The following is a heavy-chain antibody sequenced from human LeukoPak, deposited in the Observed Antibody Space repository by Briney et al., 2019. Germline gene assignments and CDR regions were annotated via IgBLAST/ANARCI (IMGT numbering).Heavy chain of an antibody. D-gene: IGHD6-13*01. J-gene: IGHJ4*02. V-gene: IGHV4-38-2*02. CDR2: IYHSGST. Sequence: SETLSLTCTVSGGSITNYYWSWIRQPPGKGLEWIGSIYHSGSTYYNPSLKSRVTISVDTSKNQFSLKLSSVTAADTAVYYCARDSGYSSSWYEGNYFDYWGQGTLVTVSS. CDR1: GGSITNYY. CDR3: ARDSGYSSSWYEGNYFDY.